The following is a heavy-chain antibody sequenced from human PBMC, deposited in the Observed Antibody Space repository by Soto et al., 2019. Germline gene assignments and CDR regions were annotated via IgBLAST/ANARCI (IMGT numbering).Heavy chain of an antibody. D-gene: IGHD4-17*01. CDR3: ARHHYENKYDYYYYYMDV. J-gene: IGHJ6*03. CDR2: IYYSGST. Sequence: SETLSLTCTVSGGSISSSSYYWGWIRQPPGKGLEWIGSIYYSGSTYYNPSLKSRVTISVDTSKNQFSLKLSSVTAADTAVYYCARHHYENKYDYYYYYMDVWGKGTTVTVSS. V-gene: IGHV4-39*01. CDR1: GGSISSSSYY.